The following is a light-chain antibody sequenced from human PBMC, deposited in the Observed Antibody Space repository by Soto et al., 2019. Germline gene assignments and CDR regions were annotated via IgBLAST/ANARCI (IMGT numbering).Light chain of an antibody. CDR1: SSDVGDYNY. CDR3: SSYTSSSTPEV. CDR2: EVS. J-gene: IGLJ1*01. V-gene: IGLV2-14*01. Sequence: QSALTQPASVSGSPGQSITISCTGTSSDVGDYNYVSWYQQHPGKAPKLMIYEVSNRPSGVSNRFSGSKSGNTASLTISGLQAEDEADYYCSSYTSSSTPEVFGTGT.